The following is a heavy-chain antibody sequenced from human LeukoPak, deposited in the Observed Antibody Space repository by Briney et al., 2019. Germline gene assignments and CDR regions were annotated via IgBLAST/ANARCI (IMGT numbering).Heavy chain of an antibody. J-gene: IGHJ4*02. Sequence: GGSLRLSCAASGFTFTDYYMTWIRQAPGKGLEWVSYISTFSSAIYYADSVKGRFTISRDSSKKSLYLQMNSLRAEDTAVYYCVRIDSYSFDIWGQGTLVTVSS. CDR1: GFTFTDYY. V-gene: IGHV3-11*01. CDR3: VRIDSYSFDI. D-gene: IGHD2-21*02. CDR2: ISTFSSAI.